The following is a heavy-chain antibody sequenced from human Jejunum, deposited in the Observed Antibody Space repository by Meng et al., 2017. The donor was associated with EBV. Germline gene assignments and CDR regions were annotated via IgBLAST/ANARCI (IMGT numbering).Heavy chain of an antibody. J-gene: IGHJ4*02. D-gene: IGHD3-16*01. CDR2: IKRTTDGGTT. V-gene: IGHV3-15*01. CDR3: TDVGGDMI. Sequence: QLGGSGGGLVMPGESLRLSCAALGFTFTNSHMTWVRQAPGKGLEWVGRIKRTTDGGTTDYAAPVKGRFTISRDDSKNTLYLQMNSLKTEDTAVYYCTDVGGDMIWGQGILVTVSS. CDR1: GFTFTNSH.